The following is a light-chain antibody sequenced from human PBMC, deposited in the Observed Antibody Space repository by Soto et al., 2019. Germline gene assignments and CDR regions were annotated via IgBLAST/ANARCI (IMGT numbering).Light chain of an antibody. J-gene: IGKJ2*01. CDR1: QDITTY. CDR2: AAS. CDR3: LQINSYPYT. Sequence: IQLTQSPSSLPASVGDRVTITCRASQDITTYLAWYQQKPGRAPKLLIYAASALQSGVPSRFSGSGSGTDFTLTISSPQPEDFATYYCLQINSYPYTFGQGTKLEIK. V-gene: IGKV1-9*01.